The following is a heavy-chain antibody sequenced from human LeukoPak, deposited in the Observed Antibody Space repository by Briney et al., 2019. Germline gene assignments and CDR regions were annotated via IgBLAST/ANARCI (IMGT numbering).Heavy chain of an antibody. Sequence: KYGESLKISCKGSGSSFTSYWIGWVRQMPGKGLEWMGIIYPADSDTRYSPSFQGQVTISADKSISTAYLQWSSLKASDTAMYYCARTSGAWKDYFDYWGQGTLVTVSS. J-gene: IGHJ4*02. CDR2: IYPADSDT. CDR3: ARTSGAWKDYFDY. CDR1: GSSFTSYW. D-gene: IGHD1-1*01. V-gene: IGHV5-51*01.